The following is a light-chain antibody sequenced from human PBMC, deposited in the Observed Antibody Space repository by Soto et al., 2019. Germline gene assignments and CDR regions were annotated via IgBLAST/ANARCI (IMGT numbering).Light chain of an antibody. CDR2: GAS. Sequence: EIVLTQSPGTLSLSPGERATLSCRASQTISSNNLDWYQQKPGQAPRLVIYGASSRATGIPDRFSGRGSGTDFTLTISRLEAEDFAVYYCHHYANSLWTFGQGTKVEIK. V-gene: IGKV3-20*01. CDR3: HHYANSLWT. CDR1: QTISSNN. J-gene: IGKJ1*01.